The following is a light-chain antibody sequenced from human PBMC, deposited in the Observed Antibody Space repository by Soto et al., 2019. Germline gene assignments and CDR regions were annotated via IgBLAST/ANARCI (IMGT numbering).Light chain of an antibody. Sequence: QAVVTQPPSASGTPGQRVTISCSGSSSNIGSNYVYWYQQLPGTAPKLLIYRNNQRPSGVPDRFSGSKSGTSASLAISGLRSEDEADYYCAAWDDSLSVFFGGGTKVTVL. CDR1: SSNIGSNY. J-gene: IGLJ2*01. CDR2: RNN. CDR3: AAWDDSLSVF. V-gene: IGLV1-47*01.